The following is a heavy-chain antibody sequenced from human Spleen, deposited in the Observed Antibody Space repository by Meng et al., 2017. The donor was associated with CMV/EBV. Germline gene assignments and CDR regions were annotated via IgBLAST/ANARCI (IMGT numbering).Heavy chain of an antibody. CDR3: AKMLASGYRYYYGMDV. J-gene: IGHJ6*02. CDR2: IYSGGST. V-gene: IGHV3-66*02. CDR1: GFALSTYT. Sequence: GESLKISCTASGFALSTYTMNWVRQAPGKGLEWVSVIYSGGSTYYADSVKGRFTVSRDNSKNTLFLQMNSLGSEDTGVYYCAKMLASGYRYYYGMDVWGQGTTVTVSS. D-gene: IGHD3-22*01.